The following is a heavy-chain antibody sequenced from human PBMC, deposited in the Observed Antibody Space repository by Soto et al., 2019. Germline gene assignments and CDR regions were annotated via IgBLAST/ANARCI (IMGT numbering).Heavy chain of an antibody. J-gene: IGHJ6*02. CDR2: ISYDGSNK. Sequence: LRLSCAASGFTFSSYAMHWVRQAPGKGLEWVAVISYDGSNKYYADSVKGRFTISRDNSKNTLYLQMNSLRAEDTAVYYCARDLESIAARKFHYYGMDVWGQGTTVTVSS. V-gene: IGHV3-30-3*01. CDR1: GFTFSSYA. CDR3: ARDLESIAARKFHYYGMDV. D-gene: IGHD6-6*01.